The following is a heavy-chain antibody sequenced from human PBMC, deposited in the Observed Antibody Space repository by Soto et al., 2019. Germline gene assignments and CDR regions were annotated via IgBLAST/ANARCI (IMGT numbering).Heavy chain of an antibody. J-gene: IGHJ5*02. D-gene: IGHD3-3*01. CDR2: MSHDGSKK. V-gene: IGHV3-30*18. CDR1: GFTFSTHG. Sequence: QVQLVESGGGVVHPGTSLRLSCAASGFTFSTHGMHWVRQAPGKGPEWVAVMSHDGSKKYYVESVEGRFSISIDNSKSIVHLQMNNVRTEDTAVYYCAKDKGPYYDFWSGQRWFDPWGQGTLVSVSS. CDR3: AKDKGPYYDFWSGQRWFDP.